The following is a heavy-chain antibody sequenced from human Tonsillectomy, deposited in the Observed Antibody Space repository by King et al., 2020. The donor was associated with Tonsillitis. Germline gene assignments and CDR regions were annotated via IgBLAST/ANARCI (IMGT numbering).Heavy chain of an antibody. V-gene: IGHV4-59*01. D-gene: IGHD2-15*01. CDR3: ARVLREAATLYYFDY. J-gene: IGHJ4*02. CDR2: IYYSGST. CDR1: GGSISSYY. Sequence: VQLQESGPGLVKPSETLSLTCTVSGGSISSYYWSWIRPPPGKGLEWIGYIYYSGSTNYNPSLKSRVTISVDTSKNQFSLKLSSVTAADTAVYYCARVLREAATLYYFDYWGQGTLVTVSS.